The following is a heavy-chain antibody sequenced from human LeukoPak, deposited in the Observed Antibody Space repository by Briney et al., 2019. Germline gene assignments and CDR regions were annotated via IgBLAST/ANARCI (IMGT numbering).Heavy chain of an antibody. J-gene: IGHJ4*02. V-gene: IGHV3-33*01. Sequence: GGSLRLSCAASGFNFSSFAMHWVRQAPGKGLEWLAGIWYGGSNKYYADSVKSRFIICRGNSKNTLFLQMNNLRAADAAVHYVARGLGAYPKFCFYWGQGTLVSVSS. CDR1: GFNFSSFA. CDR2: IWYGGSNK. CDR3: ARGLGAYPKFCFY. D-gene: IGHD4/OR15-4a*01.